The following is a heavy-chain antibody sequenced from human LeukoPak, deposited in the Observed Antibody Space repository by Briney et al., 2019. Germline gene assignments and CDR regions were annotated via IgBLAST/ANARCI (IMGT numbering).Heavy chain of an antibody. CDR1: GGSISSYY. CDR3: ARSQRYYDSSGYKKHFDY. V-gene: IGHV4-4*07. J-gene: IGHJ4*02. Sequence: PSETLSLTCTVSGGSISSYYWSWIRQPAGKGLEWIGRIYTSGSTNYNPSLKSRVTMSVDTSKNQFSLKLSSVTAADTAVYYCARSQRYYDSSGYKKHFDYWGQGTPVTVSS. CDR2: IYTSGST. D-gene: IGHD3-22*01.